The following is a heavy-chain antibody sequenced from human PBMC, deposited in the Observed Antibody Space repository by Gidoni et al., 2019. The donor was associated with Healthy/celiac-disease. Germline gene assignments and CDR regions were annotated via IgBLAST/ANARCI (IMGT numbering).Heavy chain of an antibody. CDR3: ARETQYYDFWSGYYMGYTFDY. D-gene: IGHD3-3*01. J-gene: IGHJ4*02. V-gene: IGHV3-48*02. Sequence: EVQLVESGGGLVQPGGSLRLSCAASAFTFSSYSMNWLRQAPGKGLEWVSYISSSSSTIYYADSVKGRFTISKDNAKNSLYLQMNSLRDEDTAVYYCARETQYYDFWSGYYMGYTFDYWGQGTLVTVSS. CDR1: AFTFSSYS. CDR2: ISSSSSTI.